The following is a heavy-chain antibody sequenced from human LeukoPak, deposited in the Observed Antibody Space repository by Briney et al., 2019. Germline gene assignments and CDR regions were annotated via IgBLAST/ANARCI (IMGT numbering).Heavy chain of an antibody. CDR1: GFAFSSYA. CDR2: INSDGSST. CDR3: ARGNSHSFDY. V-gene: IGHV3-74*01. J-gene: IGHJ4*02. Sequence: GGSLRLSCAASGFAFSSYAMTWVRQAPGKGPVWVSRINSDGSSTSNVDSVKGRFTISRDNSKNTLYLQMNSLRAEDTAVYYCARGNSHSFDYWGQGTLVTVSS. D-gene: IGHD1-26*01.